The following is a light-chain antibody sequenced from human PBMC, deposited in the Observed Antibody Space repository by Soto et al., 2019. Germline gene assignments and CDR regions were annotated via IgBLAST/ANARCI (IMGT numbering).Light chain of an antibody. CDR2: KAS. J-gene: IGKJ1*01. CDR3: QHYNSSSEA. Sequence: DIQMTQSPSTLSGSVGDRVTITCRASQTISSWLAWYQQKPGKAPKLLIYKASTLKSGVPSRFSGSGSGTDFTLIISSLQPDDFANYYCQHYNSSSEAFGQGTKVELK. CDR1: QTISSW. V-gene: IGKV1-5*03.